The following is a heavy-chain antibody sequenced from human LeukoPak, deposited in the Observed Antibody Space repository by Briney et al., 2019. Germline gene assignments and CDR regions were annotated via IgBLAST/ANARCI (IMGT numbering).Heavy chain of an antibody. Sequence: PSQTLSLTCTVSGGSISNYYWSWIRQSPGKGLEWLGRIYPSGSANYNPSLKSRGTMSVDTSKNQFSLRLSSVTAADTAVYFCARDYNNWYFELWGRGTLVTVSS. D-gene: IGHD5-24*01. CDR3: ARDYNNWYFEL. J-gene: IGHJ2*01. CDR2: IYPSGSA. V-gene: IGHV4-4*07. CDR1: GGSISNYY.